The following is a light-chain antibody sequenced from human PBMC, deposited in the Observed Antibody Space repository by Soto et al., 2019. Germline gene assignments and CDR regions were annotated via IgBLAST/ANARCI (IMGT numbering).Light chain of an antibody. Sequence: EIVLTQSPGTLSLSPGARAPLSCRASQSVSSSYLAWYQQKPGQAPRLLIYGASSRATGIPDRFGGSGSGTDFTLTISRLEPEDFAVYYCQQYGSSPPFTFGQGTKVDI. V-gene: IGKV3-20*01. CDR1: QSVSSSY. CDR2: GAS. CDR3: QQYGSSPPFT. J-gene: IGKJ1*01.